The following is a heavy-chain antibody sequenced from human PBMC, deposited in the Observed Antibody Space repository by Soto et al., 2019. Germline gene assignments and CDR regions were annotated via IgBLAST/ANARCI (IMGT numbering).Heavy chain of an antibody. CDR1: GFTFSNAW. J-gene: IGHJ6*03. V-gene: IGHV3-15*01. Sequence: GGSLRLSCAASGFTFSNAWMSWVRQAPGKGLEWVGRIKSKTDGGTTDYAAPVKGRFTISRDDSKNTLYLQMNSLKTEDTAVYYCTTGDIVVVPKDLDYYYMDVWGKGTTVTVSS. D-gene: IGHD2-2*01. CDR2: IKSKTDGGTT. CDR3: TTGDIVVVPKDLDYYYMDV.